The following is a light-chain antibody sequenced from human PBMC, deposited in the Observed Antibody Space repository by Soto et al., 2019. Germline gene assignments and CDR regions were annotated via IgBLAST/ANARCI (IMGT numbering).Light chain of an antibody. CDR2: EVI. CDR3: SSSTSSNTFV. J-gene: IGLJ1*01. Sequence: QSVLTQPASVSGAPGQSITISCTGTNSDVNYVSWHQQHPGKAPKLMIYEVINRSSGVSTRFSGSKSGNTASLTISGLQAEDEADYYCSSSTSSNTFVFGTGTKLTGL. CDR1: NSDVNY. V-gene: IGLV2-14*01.